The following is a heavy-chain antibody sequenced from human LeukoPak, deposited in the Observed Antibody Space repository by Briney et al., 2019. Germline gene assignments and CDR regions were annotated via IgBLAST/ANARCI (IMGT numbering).Heavy chain of an antibody. CDR2: INHSGST. V-gene: IGHV4-34*01. Sequence: PSETLSPTCAVYGGSFSGYYWSWIRQPPGKGMEWIGEINHSGSTNYNPSLKSRVTISVDTSKNQFSLRLSSVTAADTAVYYCASSSTRSLFDYWGQGTLVTVSS. CDR1: GGSFSGYY. J-gene: IGHJ4*02. CDR3: ASSSTRSLFDY. D-gene: IGHD2-2*01.